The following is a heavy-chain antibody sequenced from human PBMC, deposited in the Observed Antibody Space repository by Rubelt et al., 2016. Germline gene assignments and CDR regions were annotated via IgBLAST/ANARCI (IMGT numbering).Heavy chain of an antibody. CDR2: IYSTGST. J-gene: IGHJ6*02. Sequence: EVQLVESGGGLVHPGGSLRLSCAASGLTVSSNYMSWIRKAPGTGLEWVSSIYSTGSTYYVASVKGRFTMSRDNSQKTRYLQMNRLGAEDTALYYCAMTTVNYYYHGMDVWGQGTTVTVSS. V-gene: IGHV3-53*04. D-gene: IGHD4-17*01. CDR3: AMTTVNYYYHGMDV. CDR1: GLTVSSNY.